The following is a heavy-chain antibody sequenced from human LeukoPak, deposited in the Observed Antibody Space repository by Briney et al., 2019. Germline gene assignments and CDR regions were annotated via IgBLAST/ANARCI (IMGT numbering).Heavy chain of an antibody. V-gene: IGHV3-23*01. J-gene: IGHJ4*02. CDR1: GFTFSSYA. CDR2: ISGSGGST. Sequence: GGSLRLSCAASGFTFSSYAMSWVRQAPGKGLEWVSAISGSGGSTYYADSVKGRFTISRDNSKNTLYLQMNSLRAEDTAVYYCAKVVFGSGMAKNLDYWGQGTLVTVSS. D-gene: IGHD3-10*01. CDR3: AKVVFGSGMAKNLDY.